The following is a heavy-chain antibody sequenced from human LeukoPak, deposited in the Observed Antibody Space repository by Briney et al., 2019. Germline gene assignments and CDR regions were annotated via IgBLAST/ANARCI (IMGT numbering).Heavy chain of an antibody. CDR1: RLTFKNYA. D-gene: IGHD2-8*01. CDR3: VKDPNGDYIGALDA. CDR2: ITGNGGAT. V-gene: IGHV3-23*01. J-gene: IGHJ3*01. Sequence: PGGSLRLSCVASRLTFKNYAMTWVRQAPGKGLQWVSSITGNGGATYYADSVKGRFTMSRDNSRNTLHLQMDSLRAEDTAIYYCVKDPNGDYIGALDAWGQGTMVTVSS.